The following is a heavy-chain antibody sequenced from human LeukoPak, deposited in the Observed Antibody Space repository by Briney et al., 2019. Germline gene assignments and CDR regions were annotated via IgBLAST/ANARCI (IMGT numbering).Heavy chain of an antibody. Sequence: PGGSLRLSCTASRFTFNSYAMHWVRQAPGKGLEWVAVISYDGSNKCYADSVKGRFTISRDNSKNTLYLQMNSLRAEDTAVYYCVRSLRSADPWGQGTLVTVSS. CDR2: ISYDGSNK. V-gene: IGHV3-30*04. J-gene: IGHJ5*02. CDR1: RFTFNSYA. CDR3: VRSLRSADP.